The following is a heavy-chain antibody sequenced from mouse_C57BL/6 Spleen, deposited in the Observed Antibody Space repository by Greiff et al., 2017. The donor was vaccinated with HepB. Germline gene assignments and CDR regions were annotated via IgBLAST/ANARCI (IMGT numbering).Heavy chain of an antibody. D-gene: IGHD3-2*02. V-gene: IGHV6-3*01. CDR2: IRLKSDNYAT. CDR1: GFTFSNYW. Sequence: EVQLVESGGGLVQPGGSMKLSCVASGFTFSNYWMNWVRQSPEKGLEWVAQIRLKSDNYATHYAESVKGRFTISRDDSKSSVYLQMNNLRAEDTGIYYCTGGSGYVEEGYWGQGTTLTVSS. CDR3: TGGSGYVEEGY. J-gene: IGHJ2*01.